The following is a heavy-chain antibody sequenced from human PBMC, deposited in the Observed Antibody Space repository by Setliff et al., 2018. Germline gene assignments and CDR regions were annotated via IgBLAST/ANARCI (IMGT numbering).Heavy chain of an antibody. CDR2: IWDDGVKK. Sequence: GGSLRLSCAASGFTFSAYRMHWVRQAPGKGLEWVAVIWDDGVKKYHADSVKGRFTISRDNSKNTLYLQMNSLRPEDTAVYYCATDVVRGAKPVGPDYWGQGNLVTVSS. D-gene: IGHD3-10*01. J-gene: IGHJ4*02. CDR1: GFTFSAYR. CDR3: ATDVVRGAKPVGPDY. V-gene: IGHV3-33*08.